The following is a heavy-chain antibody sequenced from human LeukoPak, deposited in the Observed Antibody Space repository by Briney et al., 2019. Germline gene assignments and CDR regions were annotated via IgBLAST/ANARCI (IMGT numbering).Heavy chain of an antibody. J-gene: IGHJ4*02. Sequence: GGSLRLSCAASGFTFSNYSMNWVRQAPGKGLEWVSSISSSSSYIYYADSVKGRFTISRDNAKNSLYLQMNSLRAEDTAVYYCARVGILTGYYFDYWGQGTLVTVSS. CDR2: ISSSSSYI. CDR3: ARVGILTGYYFDY. D-gene: IGHD3-9*01. CDR1: GFTFSNYS. V-gene: IGHV3-21*01.